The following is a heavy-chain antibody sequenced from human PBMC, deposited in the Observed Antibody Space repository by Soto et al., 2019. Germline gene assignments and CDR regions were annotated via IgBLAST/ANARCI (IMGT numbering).Heavy chain of an antibody. D-gene: IGHD5-12*01. Sequence: PSETLSLTCTVSVGSISRGGYYWSWIRQHPGKGLEWIGYIYYSGGTYYNPSLKSRVTISVDTSENQFSLRLSSVTAADTAVYYCARKDSGYADYMDVWGKGTTVTVSS. J-gene: IGHJ6*03. CDR3: ARKDSGYADYMDV. CDR2: IYYSGGT. V-gene: IGHV4-31*03. CDR1: VGSISRGGYY.